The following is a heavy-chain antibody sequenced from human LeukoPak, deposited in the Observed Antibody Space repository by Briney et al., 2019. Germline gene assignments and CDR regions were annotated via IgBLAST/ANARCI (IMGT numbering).Heavy chain of an antibody. J-gene: IGHJ4*02. CDR2: INPNSGGT. CDR3: ARSPHILTGENFDY. D-gene: IGHD3-9*01. Sequence: ASVKVSCKASGYSFTAYYMHWVRQAPGQGLEWMGWINPNSGGTNYAQKFQGRVTMTRDTSITTAYMEMSRLRSDDTALYYCARSPHILTGENFDYWGREPWSPSPQ. CDR1: GYSFTAYY. V-gene: IGHV1-2*02.